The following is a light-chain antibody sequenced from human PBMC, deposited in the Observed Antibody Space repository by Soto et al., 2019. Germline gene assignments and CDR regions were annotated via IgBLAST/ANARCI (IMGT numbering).Light chain of an antibody. CDR1: ASDVGGSNF. CDR2: EVN. J-gene: IGLJ1*01. CDR3: SSYAGSNNLYV. V-gene: IGLV2-14*01. Sequence: QSVLTQPASVSGSPGQSITISCTGTASDVGGSNFVSWYQQHPGKAPKLLIYEVNYRPSGVSNRFSGSKSGNTASLTVSGLQAEDEADYYCSSYAGSNNLYVFGTGTKVTVL.